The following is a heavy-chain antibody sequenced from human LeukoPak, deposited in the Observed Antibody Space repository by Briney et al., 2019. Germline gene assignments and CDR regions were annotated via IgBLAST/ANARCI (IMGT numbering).Heavy chain of an antibody. V-gene: IGHV4-4*02. CDR1: GGSISSNNW. CDR2: IYHSGST. CDR3: ARDPSGPGYYDH. D-gene: IGHD3-9*01. Sequence: SETLSLTCAVSGGSISSNNWWSWVRQPPGKGLEWIGEIYHSGSTNYNPSLKSRVTILVNKSKNQFSLKLSSVTAADTAVHYCARDPSGPGYYDHWGQGTLVTISS. J-gene: IGHJ4*02.